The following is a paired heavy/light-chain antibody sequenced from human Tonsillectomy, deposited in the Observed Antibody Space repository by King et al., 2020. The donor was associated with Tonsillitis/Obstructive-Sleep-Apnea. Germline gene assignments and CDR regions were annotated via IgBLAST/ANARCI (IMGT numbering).Light chain of an antibody. CDR1: QSIGVS. CDR2: YAS. CDR3: HQSSTLPYT. V-gene: IGKV6-21*01. J-gene: IGKJ2*01. Sequence: EVVLTQFPDFQSVTPGEKVTITCRASQSIGVSFHWYQQKPDQSPKLLVKYASQSFSGVPSRFSGSGSGTDFTLTINSLEAEDAATYYCHQSSTLPYTFGQGTKLEIK.
Heavy chain of an antibody. CDR3: ARRTGYSSGWNPSSDDVFDI. CDR2: IDWDDDK. J-gene: IGHJ3*02. CDR1: GFSLSTSGMS. V-gene: IGHV2-70*15. D-gene: IGHD6-19*01. Sequence: QVTLRESGPALVKPTQTLTLTCTFSGFSLSTSGMSVSWIRQPPGKALEWLARIDWDDDKYYTTSLKTRLTISKDISKNQVVLRMTNLDPMDTATYYCARRTGYSSGWNPSSDDVFDIWGQGRRVTVSS.